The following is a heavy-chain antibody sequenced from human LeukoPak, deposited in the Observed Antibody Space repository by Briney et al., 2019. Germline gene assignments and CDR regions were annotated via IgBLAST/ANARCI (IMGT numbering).Heavy chain of an antibody. Sequence: ASVKVSCKASGYTFTSYDINWVRQATGQGLEWMGWINPNSGGTNYAQKFQGRVTMTRDTSISTAYMELGRLRSDDTAVYYCAREGIADAFDIWGQGTMVTVSS. J-gene: IGHJ3*02. V-gene: IGHV1-2*02. CDR3: AREGIADAFDI. D-gene: IGHD6-13*01. CDR2: INPNSGGT. CDR1: GYTFTSYD.